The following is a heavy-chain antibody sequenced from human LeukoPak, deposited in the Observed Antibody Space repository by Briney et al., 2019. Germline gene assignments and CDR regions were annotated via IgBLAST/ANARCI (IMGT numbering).Heavy chain of an antibody. J-gene: IGHJ4*02. V-gene: IGHV3-23*01. CDR2: ISGSGGST. Sequence: GGSLRLSCAASGFTFSSDAMSWVRQAPGKGLEWVSAISGSGGSTYYADSVKGRFTISRDNSKNTLYLQMNSLRAEDTAVYYCAKVLEYTTLDSSGYYSGFDYWGQGTLVTVSS. D-gene: IGHD3-22*01. CDR3: AKVLEYTTLDSSGYYSGFDY. CDR1: GFTFSSDA.